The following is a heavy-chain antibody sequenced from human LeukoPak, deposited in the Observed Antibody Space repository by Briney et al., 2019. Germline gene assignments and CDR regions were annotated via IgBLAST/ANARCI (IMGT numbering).Heavy chain of an antibody. CDR2: IYHSGST. V-gene: IGHV4-38-2*01. D-gene: IGHD3-10*01. CDR1: GYSISSGYY. CDR3: ARGSGSYYTYAFDI. J-gene: IGHJ3*02. Sequence: SETLSLTCAVPGYSISSGYYWGWIRQPPGKGLEWIGSIYHSGSTYYNPSLKSRVTISVDTSKNQFSLKLSSVTAADTAVYYCARGSGSYYTYAFDIWGQGTMVTVSS.